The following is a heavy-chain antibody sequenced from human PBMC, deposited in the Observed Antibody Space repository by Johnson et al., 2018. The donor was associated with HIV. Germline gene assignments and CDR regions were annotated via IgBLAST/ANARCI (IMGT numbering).Heavy chain of an antibody. Sequence: QVQLVESGGGVVKPGRSLRLSCAASGFTFSSYAMHWVRQAPGKGLEWVAVISYDGSNKYYADSVKGRFTISRDNSKNTLYLQMNSLRAEDTAVYYCGRDRGGEGSGSYAFDIWGQGTMVTVSS. D-gene: IGHD3-10*01. CDR2: ISYDGSNK. J-gene: IGHJ3*02. CDR3: GRDRGGEGSGSYAFDI. CDR1: GFTFSSYA. V-gene: IGHV3-30*04.